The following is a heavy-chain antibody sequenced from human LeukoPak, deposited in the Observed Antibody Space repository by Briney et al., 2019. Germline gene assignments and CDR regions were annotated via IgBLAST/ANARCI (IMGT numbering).Heavy chain of an antibody. D-gene: IGHD4-23*01. CDR3: ARDIYSRWQTDY. J-gene: IGHJ4*02. V-gene: IGHV3-21*01. CDR2: ISGSSSHI. CDR1: GFTFSSYS. Sequence: PGGSLRLSCAASGFTFSSYSMNWVRQAPGKGLEWVSSISGSSSHIYYADSVKGRFTISRDNAKNSLYLQMNSLRAEDTAVYYCARDIYSRWQTDYWGQGTLVTVSS.